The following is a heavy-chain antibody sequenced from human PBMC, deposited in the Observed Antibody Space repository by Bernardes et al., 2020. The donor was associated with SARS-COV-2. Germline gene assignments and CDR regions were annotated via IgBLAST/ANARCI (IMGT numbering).Heavy chain of an antibody. V-gene: IGHV3-43*01. CDR3: ATEKQSLTVFGVGHDAFDF. Sequence: GGSLRFSCAPSGFSFEDYTMHWVRKVPGKGLDWISLSSWVGSTTNYADSVKGRFIISRDSSRNTVHLQMDSLRKEDTALYYCATEKQSLTVFGVGHDAFDFWGQGTMVTVSS. D-gene: IGHD3-3*01. CDR1: GFSFEDYT. J-gene: IGHJ3*01. CDR2: SSWVGSTT.